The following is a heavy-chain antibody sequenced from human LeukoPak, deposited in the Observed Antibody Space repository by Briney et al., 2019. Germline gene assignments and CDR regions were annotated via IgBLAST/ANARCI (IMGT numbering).Heavy chain of an antibody. V-gene: IGHV4-61*02. CDR1: GGSISSDTYF. CDR2: ISSSGRT. CDR3: AKGAGPPWFDP. D-gene: IGHD6-19*01. J-gene: IGHJ5*02. Sequence: SETLSLTCTVSGGSISSDTYFWSWIRQPAGTGLEWIGRISSSGRTDYNPSLKSRVTISVDTTKNQLSMKLGSVTAADTAVYYCAKGAGPPWFDPWGQGTLVTVSS.